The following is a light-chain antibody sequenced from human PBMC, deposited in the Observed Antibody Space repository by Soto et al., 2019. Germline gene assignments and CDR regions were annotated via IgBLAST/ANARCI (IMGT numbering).Light chain of an antibody. Sequence: IQLTQSPSSLSASVGDRVTITCRASQSISSYLNWYQQKPGKAPKLLIYAASTLQSGVPSRFSGSGSGTDFTLTISSLQPEDFATYYCQQLNSYPLTFGHGTQVDIK. V-gene: IGKV1-39*01. CDR2: AAS. CDR1: QSISSY. J-gene: IGKJ3*01. CDR3: QQLNSYPLT.